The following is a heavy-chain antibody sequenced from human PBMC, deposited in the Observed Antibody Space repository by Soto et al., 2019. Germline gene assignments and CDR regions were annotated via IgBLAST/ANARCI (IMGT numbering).Heavy chain of an antibody. D-gene: IGHD3-22*01. V-gene: IGHV4-30-4*01. CDR3: ARDRMYDSSGYYYPHCDY. CDR2: ISYSGST. J-gene: IGHJ4*02. CDR1: GGSISSGNYY. Sequence: PSETLSLTCTVSGGSISSGNYYWSWIRQPPGKGLEWIGFISYSGSTYYSTSLKSRVTISVDTSKSQFSLNLSFVTAADTAVYYCARDRMYDSSGYYYPHCDYWGQGTLVTVSS.